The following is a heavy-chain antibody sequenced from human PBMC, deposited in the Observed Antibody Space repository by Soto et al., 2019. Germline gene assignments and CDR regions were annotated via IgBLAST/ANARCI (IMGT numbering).Heavy chain of an antibody. CDR3: ARGVTGSGFDL. V-gene: IGHV6-1*01. CDR1: GDSVSSNTAA. CDR2: TYYRSNWRH. Sequence: SQTLSLTCAISGDSVSSNTAAWNWIRSSPSRGLEWLGRTYYRSNWRHDYAVSVKSRITVNPDTSKNHFSLQLNSVTPDDTAVYYCARGVTGSGFDLWGQGTLVTVSS. D-gene: IGHD3-9*01. J-gene: IGHJ4*02.